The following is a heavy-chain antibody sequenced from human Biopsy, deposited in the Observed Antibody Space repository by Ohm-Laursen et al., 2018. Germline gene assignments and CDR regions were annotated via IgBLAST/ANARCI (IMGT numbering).Heavy chain of an antibody. D-gene: IGHD5-12*01. J-gene: IGHJ6*02. Sequence: GTLSLTCAISGYSVTNDYYWGWIRQPPGKGLEWIGNIYYDGITYYNPSLKSRVAMSVDTSKNQFSLRLTSVTAADTAVYYCARVAGGYAYYYGMDVWGQGTTVIVSS. CDR3: ARVAGGYAYYYGMDV. CDR2: IYYDGIT. CDR1: GYSVTNDYY. V-gene: IGHV4-38-2*01.